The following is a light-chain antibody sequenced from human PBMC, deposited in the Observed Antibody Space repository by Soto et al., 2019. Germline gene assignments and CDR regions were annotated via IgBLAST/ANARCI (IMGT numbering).Light chain of an antibody. CDR1: QSVLYSSNNKNY. Sequence: DIVMTQSPDSLAVSLGERDTINCKSSQSVLYSSNNKNYLAWYQQKPGQPPKLLIYWTYTRESGVPDRFSGSGSGTDFTLTISSLQAEDVAVYYCQQYYSTPFTFGGGTKVEIK. J-gene: IGKJ4*01. CDR3: QQYYSTPFT. CDR2: WTY. V-gene: IGKV4-1*01.